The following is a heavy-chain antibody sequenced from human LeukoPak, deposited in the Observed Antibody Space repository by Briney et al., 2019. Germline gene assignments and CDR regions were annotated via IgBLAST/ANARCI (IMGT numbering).Heavy chain of an antibody. CDR1: GYTFTGYP. CDR2: INPNSGDT. CDR3: ARPNGDYYNWFDP. Sequence: ASVMVSCKASGYTFTGYPIYWVRQAPGQGLKWMGWINPNSGDTNFAQKFQDRVTLTRDTSISTAYMELTNLRSDDTAVYYCARPNGDYYNWFDPWGQGTLVTVSS. V-gene: IGHV1-2*02. J-gene: IGHJ5*02. D-gene: IGHD4-17*01.